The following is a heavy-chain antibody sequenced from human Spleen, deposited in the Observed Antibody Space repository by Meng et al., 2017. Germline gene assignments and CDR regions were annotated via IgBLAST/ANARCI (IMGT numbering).Heavy chain of an antibody. CDR1: GGSFSGYY. J-gene: IGHJ4*02. CDR3: ARGRNYDILTGREQPPGRHYFDY. V-gene: IGHV4-34*01. D-gene: IGHD3-9*01. CDR2: INHSGST. Sequence: SETLSLTCAVYGGSFSGYYWSWIRQPPGKGLEWIGEINHSGSTNYNPSLKSRVTISVDTSKNQFSLKLSSVTAADTAVYYSARGRNYDILTGREQPPGRHYFDYWGQGTLVTVSS.